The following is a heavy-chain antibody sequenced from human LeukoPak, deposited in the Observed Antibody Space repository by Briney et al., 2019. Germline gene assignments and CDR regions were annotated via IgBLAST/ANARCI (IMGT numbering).Heavy chain of an antibody. CDR2: VCGGGGSK. CDR1: RFPPRKYA. Sequence: SGGSLRLSCVVSRFPPRKYAMSWVRQAPGKGLEWVSGVCGGGGSKYYADSVRARFNISRDNSKDTLFLQMSSLRADDTAKYYCAKEPEPFLEWHFDNWGQGTLVIVSS. V-gene: IGHV3-23*01. D-gene: IGHD3-3*02. CDR3: AKEPEPFLEWHFDN. J-gene: IGHJ4*02.